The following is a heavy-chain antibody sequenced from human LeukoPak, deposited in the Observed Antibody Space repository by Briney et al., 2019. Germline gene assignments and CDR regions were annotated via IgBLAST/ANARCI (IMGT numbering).Heavy chain of an antibody. V-gene: IGHV3-30*18. CDR1: GFTFSSYG. CDR2: ISYDGSNK. Sequence: GGSLRLSCAASGFTFSSYGMHWVRQAPGKGLEWVAVISYDGSNKYYADSVKGRFTISRDNSKNTLYLQMNSLRAEDTAVYYCAKGGTYYYDSSGYPFDPWGQGTLVTVSS. CDR3: AKGGTYYYDSSGYPFDP. D-gene: IGHD3-22*01. J-gene: IGHJ5*02.